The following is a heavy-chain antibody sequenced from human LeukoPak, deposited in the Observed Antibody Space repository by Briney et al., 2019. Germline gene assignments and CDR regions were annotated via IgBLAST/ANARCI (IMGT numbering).Heavy chain of an antibody. J-gene: IGHJ2*01. Sequence: ASVKVSCMASGYTFTGYYMYWVRQAPGQGLEWMGWINANNGDTEYARKFQGRVTMTRDTSINSAHMELKNLASYDTAVYYCARGGSSSWRSPHWYLDLWGRGTLVTVSS. CDR1: GYTFTGYY. CDR3: ARGGSSSWRSPHWYLDL. D-gene: IGHD6-13*01. CDR2: INANNGDT. V-gene: IGHV1-2*02.